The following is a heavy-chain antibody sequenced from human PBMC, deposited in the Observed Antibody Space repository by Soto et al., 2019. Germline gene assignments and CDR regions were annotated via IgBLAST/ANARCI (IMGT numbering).Heavy chain of an antibody. CDR1: GDSISGTSFY. CDR3: VRHRSSREIPFDN. D-gene: IGHD2-21*01. V-gene: IGHV4-39*01. CDR2: IYSSGST. J-gene: IGHJ4*02. Sequence: SETLSLTCTVSGDSISGTSFYWGWIRQSSGKGLEWIASIYSSGSTFYNLSLKSRLSLSVDTSKNQFSLRLQSVTAANTAVYYCVRHRSSREIPFDNWGQGTLVTVSS.